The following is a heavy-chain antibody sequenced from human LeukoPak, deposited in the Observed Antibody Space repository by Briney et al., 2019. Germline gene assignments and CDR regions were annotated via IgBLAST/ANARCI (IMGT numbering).Heavy chain of an antibody. CDR1: ASIFDTYW. D-gene: IGHD3-22*01. CDR3: ARVVRYYDSSGYYYWAFDI. V-gene: IGHV3-7*01. Sequence: PGGSLRLSCGASASIFDTYWMSWVRQAPGKGLEWVANIKKDGSEKYYVDSVRGRFTISRDNAKNSLYLQMNSLRAEDTAVYYCARVVRYYDSSGYYYWAFDIWGQGTMVTVSS. J-gene: IGHJ3*02. CDR2: IKKDGSEK.